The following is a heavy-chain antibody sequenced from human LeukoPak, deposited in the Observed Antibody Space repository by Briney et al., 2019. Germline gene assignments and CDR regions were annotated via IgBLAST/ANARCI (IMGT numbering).Heavy chain of an antibody. V-gene: IGHV3-74*01. CDR3: AKDAYDSSGYYPAGFDY. Sequence: GGSLRLSCAVSGFTFSGHWMFWVRQAPGKGLEWVSSTNSDGSITGYTDSVKGRFTVSRDNAKNTLHLQMNSLRAEDAAVYYCAKDAYDSSGYYPAGFDYWGQGTLVTVSS. CDR1: GFTFSGHW. D-gene: IGHD3-22*01. J-gene: IGHJ4*02. CDR2: TNSDGSIT.